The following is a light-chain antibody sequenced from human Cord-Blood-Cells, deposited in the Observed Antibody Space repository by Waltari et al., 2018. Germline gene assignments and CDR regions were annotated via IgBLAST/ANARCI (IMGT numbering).Light chain of an antibody. Sequence: NFMLTQPHSVSESPGKTVTISCTRSSGSIASNYVQWYQQRPGSSPTTVIYEDNQRPSGGPDRCSGSIDSSSNSASLTISGLKTEDEADYYCQSYDSSNQVFGGGTKLTVL. J-gene: IGLJ3*02. CDR2: EDN. V-gene: IGLV6-57*01. CDR3: QSYDSSNQV. CDR1: SGSIASNY.